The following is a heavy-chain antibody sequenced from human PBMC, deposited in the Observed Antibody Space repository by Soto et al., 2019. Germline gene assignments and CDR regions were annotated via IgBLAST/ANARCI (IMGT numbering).Heavy chain of an antibody. CDR2: INHSGST. CDR3: ARKARYCSGGSCYSDSYYYYYYGMDV. J-gene: IGHJ6*02. D-gene: IGHD2-15*01. V-gene: IGHV4-34*01. Sequence: SPTLSLTCAVYGGSFSGYYWSWIRQPPGKGLEWIGEINHSGSTNYNPSLKSRVTISVDTSKNQFSLKPSSVTAADTAVYYCARKARYCSGGSCYSDSYYYYYYGMDVWGQGTTVTVSS. CDR1: GGSFSGYY.